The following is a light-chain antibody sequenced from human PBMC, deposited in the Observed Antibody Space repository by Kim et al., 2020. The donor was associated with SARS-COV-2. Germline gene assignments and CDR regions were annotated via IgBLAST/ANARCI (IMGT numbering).Light chain of an antibody. Sequence: AIGDRVTITCRASQSISRHLNWYQKRPGEGPKLLIYGASNLQSGVPSRFSGSGSGTDFTLTISSLQPEDFATYYCQQSYSSPPTFGQGTKVDIK. CDR2: GAS. CDR1: QSISRH. CDR3: QQSYSSPPT. V-gene: IGKV1-39*01. J-gene: IGKJ1*01.